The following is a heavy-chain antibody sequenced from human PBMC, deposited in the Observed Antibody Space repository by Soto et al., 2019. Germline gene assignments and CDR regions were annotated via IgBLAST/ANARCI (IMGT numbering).Heavy chain of an antibody. V-gene: IGHV4-31*03. CDR3: ARGAEDPGYDID. CDR1: GGSISSGGYY. J-gene: IGHJ4*02. Sequence: QVQLQESGPGLVKPSQTLSLTCTVSGGSISSGGYYWSWIRQHPGKGLEWIGYIYYSGSTYYNPALKSRVTISVDTSKNQFSLKLSSVTAADTAVYYCARGAEDPGYDIDWGQGTLVTVSS. CDR2: IYYSGST. D-gene: IGHD3-9*01.